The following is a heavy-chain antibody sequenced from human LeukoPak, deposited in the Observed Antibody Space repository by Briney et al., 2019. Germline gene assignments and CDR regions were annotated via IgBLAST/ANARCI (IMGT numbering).Heavy chain of an antibody. CDR2: INHSGST. Sequence: PSETLSLTRAVYGGSFSGYYWSWIRQPPGKGLEWIGEINHSGSTNYNPSLKSRVTISVDTSKNQFSLKLSSVTAADTAVYYCARGYDYYDSSGYYYYWGQGTLVTVSS. V-gene: IGHV4-34*01. CDR1: GGSFSGYY. D-gene: IGHD3-22*01. CDR3: ARGYDYYDSSGYYYY. J-gene: IGHJ4*02.